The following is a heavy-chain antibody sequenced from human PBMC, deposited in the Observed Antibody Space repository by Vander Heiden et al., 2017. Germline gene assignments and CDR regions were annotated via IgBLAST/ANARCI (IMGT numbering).Heavy chain of an antibody. D-gene: IGHD3-3*02. CDR1: GGSFSGYY. Sequence: QVQLQQWGAGLLKPSETLSLTCAVYGGSFSGYYWSWIRQPPGKGLEWIGEINQRGSTNYNPSLKSRVTISVETSKNKFSMKMSSVTAADTAVDYCARGVSSDYWGQGTMVTVYS. CDR3: ARGVSSDY. V-gene: IGHV4-34*01. CDR2: INQRGST. J-gene: IGHJ4*02.